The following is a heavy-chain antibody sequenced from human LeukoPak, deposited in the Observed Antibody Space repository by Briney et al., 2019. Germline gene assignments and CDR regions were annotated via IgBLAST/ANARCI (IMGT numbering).Heavy chain of an antibody. J-gene: IGHJ4*02. CDR3: ARYNSGWYLFDY. CDR1: GYTFTSYD. CDR2: MDPNSGNT. V-gene: IGHV1-8*01. D-gene: IGHD6-19*01. Sequence: ASVKVSCKASGYTFTSYDINWVRQATGQGLEWMGWMDPNSGNTGYAQKFQGRVTMTRNTSISTAYMELSSLRSEDTAVYYCARYNSGWYLFDYWGQGTLVTVSS.